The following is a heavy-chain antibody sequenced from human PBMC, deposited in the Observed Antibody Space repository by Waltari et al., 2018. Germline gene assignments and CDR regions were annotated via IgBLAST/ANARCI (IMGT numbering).Heavy chain of an antibody. CDR2: VMPRFGTT. CDR3: ARGTVYYYDSGSRYYMDV. CDR1: GGSFSFYA. Sequence: QVQLVQSGAEVKKSGSSVKVSCKASGGSFSFYAIAWVRRAPGQGLEWMGGVMPRFGTTKYAQRCQGRVTVTADESTSTAFMELNSLTSEDTAVYYCARGTVYYYDSGSRYYMDVWGNGTTVTVSS. D-gene: IGHD3-10*01. V-gene: IGHV1-69*12. J-gene: IGHJ6*03.